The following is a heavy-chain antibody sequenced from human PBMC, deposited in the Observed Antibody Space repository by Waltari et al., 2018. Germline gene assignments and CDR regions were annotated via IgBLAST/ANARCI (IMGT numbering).Heavy chain of an antibody. CDR2: INPGNDPT. V-gene: IGHV1-46*01. Sequence: QVQLVQSGAELKKPGASVKISCKTSGYDFATYYVFWIRQAPGQGLEWMGVINPGNDPTSYAPTFQGRVTMTRDMSTTTVYVELSSLKSEDTAVYYCARGLSGSTFRSEYDFWGQGTLVSVSS. D-gene: IGHD1-7*01. J-gene: IGHJ4*02. CDR3: ARGLSGSTFRSEYDF. CDR1: GYDFATYY.